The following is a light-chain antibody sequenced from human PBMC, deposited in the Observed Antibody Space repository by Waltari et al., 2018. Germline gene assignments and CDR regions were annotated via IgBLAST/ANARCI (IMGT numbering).Light chain of an antibody. V-gene: IGKV3-15*01. J-gene: IGKJ4*01. CDR2: SAS. Sequence: EIVMTQSPATLSVSPGERAPLSCRASQSVSSNLAWYHQKPGQAPRLLMYSASTRAIGIPDRFSGSGSGTEFTLTISSLQSEDFAVYYCQQYNNWPLTFGGGTKVEIK. CDR1: QSVSSN. CDR3: QQYNNWPLT.